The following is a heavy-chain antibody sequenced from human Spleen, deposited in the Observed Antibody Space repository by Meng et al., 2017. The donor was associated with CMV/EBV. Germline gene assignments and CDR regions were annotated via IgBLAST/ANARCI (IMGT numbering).Heavy chain of an antibody. V-gene: IGHV1-69*04. J-gene: IGHJ4*02. D-gene: IGHD3-10*01. CDR3: ARDSGEMVRGVTEYFDS. CDR1: TFSTYT. Sequence: TFSTYTIIRIRQAPGQGLEWMGKIIPIIDITKYAQKFQGRVTIIADKSTSTAYMELSSLTSEDTAVYYCARDSGEMVRGVTEYFDSWGQGTLVTVSS. CDR2: IIPIIDIT.